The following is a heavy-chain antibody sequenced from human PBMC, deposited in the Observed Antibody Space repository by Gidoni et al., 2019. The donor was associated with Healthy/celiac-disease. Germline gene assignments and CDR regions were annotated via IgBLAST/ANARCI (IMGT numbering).Heavy chain of an antibody. CDR1: GGSFSGYY. D-gene: IGHD6-13*01. CDR3: ARERRSSFSFRRNWFDP. V-gene: IGHV4-34*01. Sequence: QVQLQQWGAGLLKPSETLSLTCAVYGGSFSGYYWSWIRQPPGKGLEWIGEINHSGSTNYNPSLKSRVTISVDTSKNQFSLKLSSVTAADTAVYYCARERRSSFSFRRNWFDPWGQGTLVTVSS. CDR2: INHSGST. J-gene: IGHJ5*02.